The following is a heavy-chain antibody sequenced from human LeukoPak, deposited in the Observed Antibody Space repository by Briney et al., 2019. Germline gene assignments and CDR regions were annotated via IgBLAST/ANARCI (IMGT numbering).Heavy chain of an antibody. J-gene: IGHJ5*02. CDR1: GGSFSGYY. D-gene: IGHD3-3*01. Sequence: PSETLSLPCAVYGGSFSGYYWSWIRQPPGKGLEWIGEINHSGSTNYNPSLKSRVTISVDTSKNQFSLKLSSVTAADTAVYYCARGLPYYDFWSGYYKYNWFDPWGQGTLVTVSS. CDR3: ARGLPYYDFWSGYYKYNWFDP. CDR2: INHSGST. V-gene: IGHV4-34*01.